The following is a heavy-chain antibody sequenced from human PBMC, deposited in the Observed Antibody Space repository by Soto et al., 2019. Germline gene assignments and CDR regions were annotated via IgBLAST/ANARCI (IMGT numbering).Heavy chain of an antibody. J-gene: IGHJ4*02. CDR2: ITNSGGST. CDR1: GFAFTTYA. Sequence: EVQLLESGGDLVQPGGSLRLSCAASGFAFTTYAMTWVRQSPGKGLEWVSCITNSGGSTYFADSVKGRFTISRDNSKSTLYLQMSSLSAEDTAVYYCARGGPRDGYRDLDYWGPGRRSPSPQ. D-gene: IGHD5-18*01. CDR3: ARGGPRDGYRDLDY. V-gene: IGHV3-23*01.